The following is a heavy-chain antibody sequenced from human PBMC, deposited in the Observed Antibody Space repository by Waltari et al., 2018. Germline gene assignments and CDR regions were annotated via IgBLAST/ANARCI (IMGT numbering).Heavy chain of an antibody. CDR3: ARGEWFGELWPCDY. CDR2: IYYSGST. D-gene: IGHD3-10*01. V-gene: IGHV4-31*03. Sequence: QLQLQESGPGLVQPSPTLSLTCTVSGGSIRSGGYYWSWSRQHPGKGLEWIGYIYYSGSTYYNPSLKSRVTISVDTSKNQFSLKLSSVTAADTAVYYCARGEWFGELWPCDYWGQGTLVTVSS. J-gene: IGHJ4*02. CDR1: GGSIRSGGYY.